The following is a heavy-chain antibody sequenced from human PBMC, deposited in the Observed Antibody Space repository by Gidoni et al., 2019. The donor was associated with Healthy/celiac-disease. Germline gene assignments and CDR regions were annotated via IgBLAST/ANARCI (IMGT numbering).Heavy chain of an antibody. CDR3: ARHLNTMVRGRVGHDAFDI. J-gene: IGHJ3*02. Sequence: QLQLQESGPGLVKPSETLSLTCTVSGGSISSSSYYWGWIRQPPGKGLEWIGSIYYSGSTYYNPSLKSRVTISVDTSKNQFSLKLSSVTAADTAVYYCARHLNTMVRGRVGHDAFDIWGQGTMVTVSS. D-gene: IGHD3-10*01. V-gene: IGHV4-39*01. CDR2: IYYSGST. CDR1: GGSISSSSYY.